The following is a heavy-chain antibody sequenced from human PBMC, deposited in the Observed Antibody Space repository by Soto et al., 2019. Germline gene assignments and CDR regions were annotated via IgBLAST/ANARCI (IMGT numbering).Heavy chain of an antibody. Sequence: SETLSLTCSVSGDSISSSSYYWGWIRHPPGKGLEWIGTIYYSGNTYYNPSLKSRITISVDTSKNQFSLKLRSVTAADTAVYYCARGLAPTIFGTVSTPNWFDPWGQGTLVTVSS. D-gene: IGHD3-3*01. CDR3: ARGLAPTIFGTVSTPNWFDP. J-gene: IGHJ5*02. V-gene: IGHV4-39*01. CDR2: IYYSGNT. CDR1: GDSISSSSYY.